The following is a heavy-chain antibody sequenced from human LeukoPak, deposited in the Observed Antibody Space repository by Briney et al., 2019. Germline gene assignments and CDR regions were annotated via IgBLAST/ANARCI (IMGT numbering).Heavy chain of an antibody. CDR1: GFTVSSNY. CDR2: IYSGGST. V-gene: IGHV3-53*01. D-gene: IGHD4-17*01. Sequence: PGGSLRLSCAASGFTVSSNYMSWVRQAPGKGLEWVSVIYSGGSTYYADSVKGRFTTSRDNSKNTLYLQMNSLRAEDTAVYYCAREEGDYGIGYFDYWGQGTLITVSS. CDR3: AREEGDYGIGYFDY. J-gene: IGHJ4*02.